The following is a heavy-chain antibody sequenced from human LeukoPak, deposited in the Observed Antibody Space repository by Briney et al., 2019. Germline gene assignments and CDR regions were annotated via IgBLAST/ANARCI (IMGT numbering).Heavy chain of an antibody. CDR1: GGSFSGYY. V-gene: IGHV4-34*01. D-gene: IGHD3-22*01. Sequence: SETLSLTCAVYGGSFSGYYWSWIRQPPGKGLEWIGEINHSGSTNYNPSLKSRVTISVDTSKNQFSLKLSSVTAADTAVYYCARYYYDSSGYYGGLDYWGQGTLVTVSS. CDR2: INHSGST. CDR3: ARYYYDSSGYYGGLDY. J-gene: IGHJ4*02.